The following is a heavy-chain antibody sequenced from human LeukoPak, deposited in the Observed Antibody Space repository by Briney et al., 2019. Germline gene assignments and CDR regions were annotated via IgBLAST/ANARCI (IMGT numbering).Heavy chain of an antibody. CDR3: ARFRPERYYYYDSSGYYTDVFDI. D-gene: IGHD3-22*01. Sequence: SETLSLTCTVSGGSISSYYWSWIRQPPGKGLEWIGYVYDSETTNYNPSLKSRVTISVDTSKNQFSLKLSSVTAADTAVYYCARFRPERYYYYDSSGYYTDVFDIWGQGTLVTVSS. CDR1: GGSISSYY. J-gene: IGHJ3*02. CDR2: VYDSETT. V-gene: IGHV4-59*08.